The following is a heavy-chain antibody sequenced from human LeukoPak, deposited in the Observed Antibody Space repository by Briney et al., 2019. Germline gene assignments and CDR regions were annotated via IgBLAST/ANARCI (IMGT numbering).Heavy chain of an antibody. CDR1: GYTFTGYY. D-gene: IGHD5-18*01. V-gene: IGHV1-2*02. CDR2: INPNSGGT. CDR3: ARVSNVDTAMVRSYNWFDP. Sequence: ASVKVSCKASGYTFTGYYMHWVRQAPGQGLEWMGWINPNSGGTNYAQKFQGRVTMTRDTSISTAYMELSRLRSDDTAVYYCARVSNVDTAMVRSYNWFDPWGQGTLVTVSS. J-gene: IGHJ5*02.